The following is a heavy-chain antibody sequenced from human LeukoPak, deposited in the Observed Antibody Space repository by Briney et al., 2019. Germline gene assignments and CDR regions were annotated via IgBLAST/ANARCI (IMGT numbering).Heavy chain of an antibody. J-gene: IGHJ4*02. CDR1: GVSMSDHY. CDR2: VFYSGST. D-gene: IGHD1-26*01. Sequence: SETLSLTCNVSGVSMSDHYWSWIQQPPGKGLEWIGYVFYSGSTKYTPSLKNRVTMSLDTSKNQFSLTLSSLTAADTAVYYCVRVRWEVVTRYLFDYWGQGTLVTVSS. V-gene: IGHV4-59*11. CDR3: VRVRWEVVTRYLFDY.